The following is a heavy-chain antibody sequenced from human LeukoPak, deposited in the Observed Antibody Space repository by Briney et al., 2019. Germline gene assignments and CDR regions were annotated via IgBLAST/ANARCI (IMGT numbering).Heavy chain of an antibody. J-gene: IGHJ4*02. CDR1: GYTFTSYY. CDR3: ARWGLSCGGGSCYPIDDY. CDR2: INPNSGGT. V-gene: IGHV1-2*02. Sequence: ASVKVSCKASGYTFTSYYMHWVRQAPGQGLEWMGWINPNSGGTNYAQKFQGRVTMTRDTSISTAYMELSRLRSDDTAVYYCARWGLSCGGGSCYPIDDYWGQGTLVTVSS. D-gene: IGHD2-15*01.